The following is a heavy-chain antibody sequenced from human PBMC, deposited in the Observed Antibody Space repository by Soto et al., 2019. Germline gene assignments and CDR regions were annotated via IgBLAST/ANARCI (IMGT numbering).Heavy chain of an antibody. J-gene: IGHJ4*02. CDR1: GGSISSSNW. D-gene: IGHD2-15*01. V-gene: IGHV4-4*02. CDR3: ARGERSCCFDY. Sequence: QVQLQESGPGLVKPSGTLSLTCAVSGGSISSSNWWSWVRQPPGKGLEWIGEIYHSGSTNYNPSRKSRGTISVDKSKSPCSLKLSSVTAADTAVYYSARGERSCCFDYWGQGTLVTVSS. CDR2: IYHSGST.